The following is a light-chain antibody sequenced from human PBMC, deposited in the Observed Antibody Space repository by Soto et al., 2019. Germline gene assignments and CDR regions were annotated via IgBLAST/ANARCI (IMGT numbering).Light chain of an antibody. CDR1: QSISDT. J-gene: IGKJ1*01. Sequence: EIVMTQPPVTLSVSPGGRATLSCRASQSISDTLAWYQQKPGQAPRLLIHGASTRAPGFPARLSGRGXGTAFTLTISSLQSEDFPVYYCQQYNNWPWTFGQGTKVDI. V-gene: IGKV3-15*01. CDR3: QQYNNWPWT. CDR2: GAS.